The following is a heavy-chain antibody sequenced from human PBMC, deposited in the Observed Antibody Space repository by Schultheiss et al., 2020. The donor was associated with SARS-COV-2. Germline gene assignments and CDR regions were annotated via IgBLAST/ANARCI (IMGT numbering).Heavy chain of an antibody. CDR3: AKGRDGYNVHAFDI. D-gene: IGHD5-24*01. V-gene: IGHV4-34*01. CDR1: GGSFSGYY. J-gene: IGHJ3*02. Sequence: SQTLSLTCAVYGGSFSGYYWGWIRQPPGKGLEWIGSIYYSGSTYYNPSLKSRVTISVDTSKNQFSLKLSSVTAADTAVYYCAKGRDGYNVHAFDIWGQGTMVTVSS. CDR2: IYYSGST.